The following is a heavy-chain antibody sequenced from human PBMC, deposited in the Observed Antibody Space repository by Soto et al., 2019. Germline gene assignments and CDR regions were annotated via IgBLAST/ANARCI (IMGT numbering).Heavy chain of an antibody. CDR1: GYTFTGYY. Sequence: ASVKVSCKASGYTFTGYYMHWVRQAPGQGLEWMGWINPNSGGTNYAQKFQGWVTMTRDTSISTAYMELRSLRSDDTAVYYCARDGRVDTAMVPYYYYYYGMDVWGQGTTVTVSS. CDR2: INPNSGGT. CDR3: ARDGRVDTAMVPYYYYYYGMDV. D-gene: IGHD5-18*01. J-gene: IGHJ6*02. V-gene: IGHV1-2*04.